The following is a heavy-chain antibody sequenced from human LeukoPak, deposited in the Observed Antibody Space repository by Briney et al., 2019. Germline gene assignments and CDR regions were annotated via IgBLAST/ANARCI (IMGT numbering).Heavy chain of an antibody. D-gene: IGHD3-22*01. J-gene: IGHJ6*03. CDR1: GYTFTSYG. CDR2: ISAYNGNT. CDR3: ARADYYDSSGYFVPYYYYYMDV. V-gene: IGHV1-18*01. Sequence: ASVKVSCKASGYTFTSYGISWVRQAPGQGLEWMGWISAYNGNTNYAQKLQGRVTMTTDTSTSTAYMELRSLRSDDTAVYYCARADYYDSSGYFVPYYYYYMDVWGKGTTVTV.